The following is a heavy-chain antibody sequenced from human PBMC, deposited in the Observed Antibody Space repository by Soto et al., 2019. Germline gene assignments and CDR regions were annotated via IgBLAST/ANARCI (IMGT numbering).Heavy chain of an antibody. CDR2: ISYDGSNK. CDR1: GFTFSSYA. V-gene: IGHV3-30-3*01. J-gene: IGHJ4*02. Sequence: GGSLRLSCAASGFTFSSYAMHWVRQAPGKGLEWVAVISYDGSNKYYADSVKGRFTISRDNSKNTLYLQMNSLRAEDTAVYYCANFYRKRGYDFWSGYYTPLDYWGQGALVTVSS. D-gene: IGHD3-3*01. CDR3: ANFYRKRGYDFWSGYYTPLDY.